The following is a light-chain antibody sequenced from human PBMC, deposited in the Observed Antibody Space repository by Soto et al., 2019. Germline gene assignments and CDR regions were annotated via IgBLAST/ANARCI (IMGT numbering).Light chain of an antibody. CDR3: QQANSWGT. CDR2: DAS. J-gene: IGKJ1*01. V-gene: IGKV1-33*01. CDR1: QDISNR. Sequence: DIQMTQSPSSLSASVGDRITITCQASQDISNRLNWYHQKPGKAPNLLIYDASNLAAGVPSGFSGSGSGTDFTLTISSLQPEDFATYYCQQANSWGTFGQGTKVDIK.